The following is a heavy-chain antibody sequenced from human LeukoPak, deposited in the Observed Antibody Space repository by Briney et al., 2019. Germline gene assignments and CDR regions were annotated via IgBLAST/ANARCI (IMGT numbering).Heavy chain of an antibody. J-gene: IGHJ3*02. CDR3: ARGYYDSLFDI. CDR1: GGSISSYY. CDR2: VYYSGST. Sequence: PSETLSLTCTVSGGSISSYYWTWIRQPPGKGLEWIGYVYYSGSTNCNPSLKSRVTISVDTSKNQFSLKLSSVTAADTAVYYCARGYYDSLFDIWGQGTMVTVSS. D-gene: IGHD3-22*01. V-gene: IGHV4-59*01.